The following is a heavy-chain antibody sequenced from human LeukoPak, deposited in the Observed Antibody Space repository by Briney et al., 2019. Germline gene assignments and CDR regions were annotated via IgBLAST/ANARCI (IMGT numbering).Heavy chain of an antibody. CDR3: ARVDGSVDY. Sequence: ASVKVSCKASGYAFTRYDINWVRQATGQGLEWMGWINTKSGMTGHAQKFQGRITITKDTSISTVYMELSSLSSEDTAVYFCARVDGSVDYWGQGTLVTVSS. CDR1: GYAFTRYD. CDR2: INTKSGMT. D-gene: IGHD3-22*01. V-gene: IGHV1-8*03. J-gene: IGHJ4*02.